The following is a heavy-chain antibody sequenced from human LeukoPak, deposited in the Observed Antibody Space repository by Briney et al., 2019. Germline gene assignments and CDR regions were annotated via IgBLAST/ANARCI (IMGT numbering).Heavy chain of an antibody. CDR2: INHSGST. CDR3: ARGSLYHYYYYMDV. CDR1: GGSFSGYY. J-gene: IGHJ6*03. V-gene: IGHV4-34*01. Sequence: SETLSLTCAVYGGSFSGYYWSWIRQPPGKGLEWIGEINHSGSTNYNPSLKSRVTISVDTSKNQFSLKLSSVTAADTAVYYCARGSLYHYYYYMDVWGKGTTVTVSS.